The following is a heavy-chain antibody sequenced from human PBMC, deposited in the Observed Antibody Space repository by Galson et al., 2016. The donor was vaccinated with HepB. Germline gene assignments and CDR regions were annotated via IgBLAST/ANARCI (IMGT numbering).Heavy chain of an antibody. Sequence: SLRLSCAASGFTFSSHAMHWVRQAPGKGLEWVAVISYDGHDKYYADSVKGRFTISRDKSENTLSLQMNSLRAGDTAVYYCAISTDGAGPHDYWGQGTLVTVSS. CDR2: ISYDGHDK. CDR3: AISTDGAGPHDY. D-gene: IGHD2-2*01. J-gene: IGHJ4*02. CDR1: GFTFSSHA. V-gene: IGHV3-30*04.